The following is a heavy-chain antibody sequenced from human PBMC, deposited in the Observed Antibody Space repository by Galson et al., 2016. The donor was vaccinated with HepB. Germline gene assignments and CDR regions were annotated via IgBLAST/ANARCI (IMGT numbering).Heavy chain of an antibody. CDR1: GYNFNIYW. Sequence: QSGAEVKQPGESLKISCKTSGYNFNIYWIAWVRQMPGTGPDRMGITYPGDPDTRSSPSFQGQVTFPPDKSISTAYLQWSSLKASDTAMFYCARVFWPPHRDRYYYGMDVWGQGTTVTVSS. D-gene: IGHD3-3*01. CDR2: TYPGDPDT. V-gene: IGHV5-51*01. CDR3: ARVFWPPHRDRYYYGMDV. J-gene: IGHJ6*02.